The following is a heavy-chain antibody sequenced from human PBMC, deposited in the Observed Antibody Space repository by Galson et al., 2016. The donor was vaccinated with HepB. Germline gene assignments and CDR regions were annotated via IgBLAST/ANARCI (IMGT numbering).Heavy chain of an antibody. CDR1: GFTFSGYY. CDR2: ITSSGSTI. D-gene: IGHD3-10*01. Sequence: SLRLSCAASGFTFSGYYMSWIRQAPGKGLEWISYITSSGSTIYYADSVKGRFTISRDNAQNSLYLQMNSLRPEDTAVYYCARDYGPGGQIQKYDYWGQGTLVTVSS. J-gene: IGHJ4*02. V-gene: IGHV3-11*01. CDR3: ARDYGPGGQIQKYDY.